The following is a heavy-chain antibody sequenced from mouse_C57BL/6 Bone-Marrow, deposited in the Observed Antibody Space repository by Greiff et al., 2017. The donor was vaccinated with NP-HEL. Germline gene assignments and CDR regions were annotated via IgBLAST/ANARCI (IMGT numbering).Heavy chain of an antibody. J-gene: IGHJ2*01. CDR2: IDPSDSYT. V-gene: IGHV1-59*01. CDR3: ARSHYGSSYVAFDY. D-gene: IGHD1-1*01. CDR1: GYTFTSYW. Sequence: QVQLKQPGAELVRPGTSVKLSCKASGYTFTSYWMHWVKQRPGQGLEWIGVIDPSDSYTNYNQKFKGKATLTVDTSSSTAYMQLSSLTSEDSAVYYCARSHYGSSYVAFDYWGQGTTLTVSS.